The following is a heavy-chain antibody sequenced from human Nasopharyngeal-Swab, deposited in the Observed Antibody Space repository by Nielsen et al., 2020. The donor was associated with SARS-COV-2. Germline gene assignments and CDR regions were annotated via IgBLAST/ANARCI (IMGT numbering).Heavy chain of an antibody. CDR2: INSDGGST. V-gene: IGHV3-74*01. J-gene: IGHJ6*02. CDR3: ARGGAAAEGYSGMDV. CDR1: GFTFSSYW. Sequence: GESLKISCAASGFTFSSYWMHWVRQAPGKGLVWVSRINSDGGSTSYADSVKGRFTISRDNAKNTLYLQMNSLRAEDTAVYYCARGGAAAEGYSGMDVWGQGTTVTVSS. D-gene: IGHD6-13*01.